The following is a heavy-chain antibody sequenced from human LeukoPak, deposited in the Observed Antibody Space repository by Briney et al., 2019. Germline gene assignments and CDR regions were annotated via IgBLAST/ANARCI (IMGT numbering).Heavy chain of an antibody. Sequence: ASVKVSCKASGYTFTSYGISWVRQAPGQGLEWMGWISAYNGNTNYAQKLQGRVTMTTDTSTSTAYMELRSLRSDDTAVYYCARGYSSSWDYYYHYMDVWGKGTTVTVSS. J-gene: IGHJ6*03. CDR3: ARGYSSSWDYYYHYMDV. CDR2: ISAYNGNT. V-gene: IGHV1-18*01. D-gene: IGHD6-13*01. CDR1: GYTFTSYG.